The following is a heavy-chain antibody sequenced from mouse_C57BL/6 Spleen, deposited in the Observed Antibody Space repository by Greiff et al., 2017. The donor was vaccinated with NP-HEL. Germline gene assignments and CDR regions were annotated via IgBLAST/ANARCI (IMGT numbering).Heavy chain of an antibody. D-gene: IGHD3-1*01. V-gene: IGHV5-17*01. CDR2: ISSGSSTI. Sequence: EVMLVESGGGLVKPGGSLKLSCAASGFTFSDYGMHWVRQAPEKGLEWVAYISSGSSTIYYADTVKGRFTISRDNAKNTLFLQMTSLRSEGTAMSYCARGGSVYYAMDYWGQGTAVTVSS. CDR1: GFTFSDYG. CDR3: ARGGSVYYAMDY. J-gene: IGHJ4*01.